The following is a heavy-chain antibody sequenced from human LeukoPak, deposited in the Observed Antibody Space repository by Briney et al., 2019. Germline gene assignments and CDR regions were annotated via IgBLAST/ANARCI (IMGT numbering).Heavy chain of an antibody. D-gene: IGHD2-2*01. CDR2: ISSSSSYI. CDR1: GLTFSSYS. V-gene: IGHV3-21*01. CDR3: AGYAGAPSTLDY. J-gene: IGHJ4*02. Sequence: PGGSLRLSCAASGLTFSSYSMNWVRQAPGKGLEWVSSISSSSSYIYYADSVKGRFTISRDNAKNSLYLQMNSLRAEDTAVYYCAGYAGAPSTLDYWGQGTLVTVSS.